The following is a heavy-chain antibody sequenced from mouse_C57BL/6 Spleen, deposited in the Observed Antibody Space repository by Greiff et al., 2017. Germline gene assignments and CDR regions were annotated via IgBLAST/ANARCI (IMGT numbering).Heavy chain of an antibody. D-gene: IGHD2-4*01. J-gene: IGHJ4*01. V-gene: IGHV1-78*01. CDR1: GYTFTDHT. Sequence: VQLQQSDAELVKPGASVKISCKVSGYTFTDHTIHWMKQRPEQGLEWIGYIYPRDGSTKYNEKFKGKATLTADKSSSTAYMQLNSLTSEDSAVYFCAGQGIYYEYDGDAMDYWGQGTSVTVSS. CDR2: IYPRDGST. CDR3: AGQGIYYEYDGDAMDY.